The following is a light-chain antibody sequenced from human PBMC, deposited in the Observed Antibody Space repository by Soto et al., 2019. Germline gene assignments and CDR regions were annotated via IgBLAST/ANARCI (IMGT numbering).Light chain of an antibody. CDR3: QQYVISVT. CDR1: QSVSSY. CDR2: HAS. J-gene: IGKJ5*01. V-gene: IGKV3-11*01. Sequence: EIVLTQSPATLSVSPGEIATLSCRASQSVSSYLAWYQQKPGQAPRLLIYHASNRATGIPARFSGSGSGTDFTLTIGRLEPQDSAMYYCQQYVISVTFGQGTRLEIK.